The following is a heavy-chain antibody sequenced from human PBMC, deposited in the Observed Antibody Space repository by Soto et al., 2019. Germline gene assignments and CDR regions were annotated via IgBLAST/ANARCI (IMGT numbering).Heavy chain of an antibody. D-gene: IGHD2-15*01. Sequence: SETLSLTCTVSGGSISSYYWSWIRQPPGKGLEWIGYIYYSGSTNYNPSLKSRVTISVDTSKNQFSLNLSSVTAADTAVYFCARRYCSGSSCYSTSDYWGQGTLVTVSS. CDR2: IYYSGST. J-gene: IGHJ4*02. CDR3: ARRYCSGSSCYSTSDY. V-gene: IGHV4-59*01. CDR1: GGSISSYY.